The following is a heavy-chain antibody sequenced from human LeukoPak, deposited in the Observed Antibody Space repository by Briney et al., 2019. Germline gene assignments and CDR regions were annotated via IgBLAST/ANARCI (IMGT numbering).Heavy chain of an antibody. Sequence: KPSETLSLTCAVSGGSISSGGYSWSWIRQPPGKGLEWIGYIYHSGSTYYNPPLKSRVTISVDRSKNQFSLKLSSVTAADTAVYYCARGKNYYDSSGYYYDYWGQGTLVTVSS. D-gene: IGHD3-22*01. CDR2: IYHSGST. V-gene: IGHV4-30-2*01. CDR1: GGSISSGGYS. J-gene: IGHJ4*02. CDR3: ARGKNYYDSSGYYYDY.